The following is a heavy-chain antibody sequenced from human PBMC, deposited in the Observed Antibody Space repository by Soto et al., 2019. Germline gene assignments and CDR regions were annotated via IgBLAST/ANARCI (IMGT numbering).Heavy chain of an antibody. D-gene: IGHD3-9*01. J-gene: IGHJ4*02. Sequence: QVQLVESGGGVVQPGRSLRLSCAASGFTFSSYGMHWVRQAPGKGLEWVAVISYDGSNKYYADSVKGRFTISRDNSKNTLYLQMNNLKAEDTAVYYCAKDLTYYDILTGYYLPTGLDYWGQGTLVTVSS. CDR3: AKDLTYYDILTGYYLPTGLDY. V-gene: IGHV3-30*18. CDR1: GFTFSSYG. CDR2: ISYDGSNK.